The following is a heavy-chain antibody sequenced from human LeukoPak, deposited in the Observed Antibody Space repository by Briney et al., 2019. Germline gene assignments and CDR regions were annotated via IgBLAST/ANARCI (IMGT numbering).Heavy chain of an antibody. CDR1: GYTFTSYY. Sequence: ASVKVSCKASGYTFTSYYMHWVRQAPGQGLEWMGIINPSGGSTSYAQKFQGRVTMTRDTSTSTVYMELSSLRSEDTVVYYCARSVFRNPGDFDPWGQGTLVTVSS. CDR2: INPSGGST. J-gene: IGHJ5*02. V-gene: IGHV1-46*01. CDR3: ARSVFRNPGDFDP. D-gene: IGHD7-27*01.